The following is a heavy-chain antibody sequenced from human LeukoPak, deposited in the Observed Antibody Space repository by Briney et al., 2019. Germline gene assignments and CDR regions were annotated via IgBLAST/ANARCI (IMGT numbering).Heavy chain of an antibody. CDR1: GFTFSSYW. D-gene: IGHD5-24*01. Sequence: GGSLRLSCAASGFTFSSYWMHWVRQAPGKGLVWVSRINSDGSSTSYADSVKGRFTISRDNSKNTLYLQMNSLRAEDTAVYYCARARRAEMSFDYWGQGTLVTVSS. CDR3: ARARRAEMSFDY. J-gene: IGHJ4*02. CDR2: INSDGSST. V-gene: IGHV3-74*01.